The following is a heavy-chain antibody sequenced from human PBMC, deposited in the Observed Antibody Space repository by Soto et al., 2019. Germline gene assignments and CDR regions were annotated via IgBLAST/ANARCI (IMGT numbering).Heavy chain of an antibody. CDR2: IWYDGSNK. V-gene: IGHV3-33*01. Sequence: QVQLVESGGGVVQPGRSLRLSCAASGFTFSSYGMHWVRQAPGKGLEWVAVIWYDGSNKYYADSVKGRFTISRDNSKNTLYLQMNSLRAEDTAVYYCARDKMAARPPMGSGSLPGYWGQGTLVTVSS. CDR3: ARDKMAARPPMGSGSLPGY. D-gene: IGHD3-10*01. CDR1: GFTFSSYG. J-gene: IGHJ4*02.